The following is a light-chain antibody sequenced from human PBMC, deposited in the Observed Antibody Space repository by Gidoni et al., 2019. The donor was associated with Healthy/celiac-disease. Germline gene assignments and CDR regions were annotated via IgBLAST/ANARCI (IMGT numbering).Light chain of an antibody. J-gene: IGLJ3*02. CDR2: SNN. V-gene: IGLV1-44*01. CDR1: SSNIGSNT. CDR3: SAWEDSLNGWV. Sequence: QSVLTQPPSASGPPGQRVHISCSGSSSNIGSNTVNWYQQLPGTAPKLLIYSNNQRPAGVPDRFSGSKAVTSASLAISGLQSEDEADYYCSAWEDSLNGWVFGGGTKLTVL.